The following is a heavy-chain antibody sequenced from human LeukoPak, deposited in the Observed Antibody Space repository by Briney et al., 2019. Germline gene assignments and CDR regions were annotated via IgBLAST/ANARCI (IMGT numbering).Heavy chain of an antibody. CDR1: GFTFSDYY. Sequence: GSLRLSCAASGFTFSDYYMSWIRQPPGKGLEWIGYIYYSGSTNYNPSLKSRVTISVDTSKNQFSLKLSSVTAADTAVYYCARDRAATGFDYWGQGTLVTVSS. J-gene: IGHJ4*02. CDR2: IYYSGST. D-gene: IGHD3-9*01. CDR3: ARDRAATGFDY. V-gene: IGHV4-59*01.